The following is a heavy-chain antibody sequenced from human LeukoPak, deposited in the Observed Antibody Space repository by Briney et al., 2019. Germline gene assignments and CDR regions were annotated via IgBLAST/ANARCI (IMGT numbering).Heavy chain of an antibody. J-gene: IGHJ4*02. V-gene: IGHV3-23*01. CDR1: GFTFSSYA. Sequence: GGSLRLSCAASGFTFSSYAMSWVRQAPGKGLEWVSAISGSGGSTYYADSVKGRFTISRDNSKNTLYLQMNSLRAEDTAVYYCAKASVVVVVAAYDYWGQGTLVTVSS. D-gene: IGHD2-15*01. CDR2: ISGSGGST. CDR3: AKASVVVVVAAYDY.